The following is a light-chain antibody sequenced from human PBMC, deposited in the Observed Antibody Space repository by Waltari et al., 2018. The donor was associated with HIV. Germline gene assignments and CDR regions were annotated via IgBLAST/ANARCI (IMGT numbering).Light chain of an antibody. CDR3: SSYTSSSTRV. CDR1: SSDVGGYNS. CDR2: DVS. J-gene: IGLJ1*01. Sequence: QSALTQPASVSGSPGQSITISCTGTSSDVGGYNSVSWYQQHPGKAPKLMIYDVSNRPSGVSKRFSGSKSGNTASLTISGLQAEDEADYYCSSYTSSSTRVFGTGTKVTVL. V-gene: IGLV2-14*03.